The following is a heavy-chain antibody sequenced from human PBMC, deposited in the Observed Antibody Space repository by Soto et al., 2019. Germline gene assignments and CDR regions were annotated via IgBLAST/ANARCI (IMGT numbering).Heavy chain of an antibody. CDR2: IIPILGIA. J-gene: IGHJ6*02. Sequence: QVQLVQSGAEVKKPGSSVKVSCKASGGTFSSYTISWVRQAPGQGLEWMGRIIPILGIANYAQKFQGRVTITAEKSTSTAYIELSSLRSEATAVYYCARSGAYYYYGMDVWGQGTTVTVSS. CDR3: ARSGAYYYYGMDV. V-gene: IGHV1-69*02. CDR1: GGTFSSYT.